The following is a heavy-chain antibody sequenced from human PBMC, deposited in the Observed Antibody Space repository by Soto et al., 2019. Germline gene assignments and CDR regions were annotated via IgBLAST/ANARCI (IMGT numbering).Heavy chain of an antibody. J-gene: IGHJ6*02. CDR3: AKGHHYHGMDV. CDR2: ISYDGSNK. Sequence: QVQLVESGGGVVQPGRSLRLSCAASGFTFSSYGMHWVRQAPGKGLEWVAVISYDGSNKYYADSVKGRFTISRDNSKNTLYLQMNSLRAEDTAVYYCAKGHHYHGMDVWGQGTTVTVSS. V-gene: IGHV3-30*18. CDR1: GFTFSSYG.